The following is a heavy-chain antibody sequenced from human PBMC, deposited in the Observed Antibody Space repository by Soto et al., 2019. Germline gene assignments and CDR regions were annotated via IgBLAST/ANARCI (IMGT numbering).Heavy chain of an antibody. CDR3: ARQMGYNWNDYYYYYYGMDV. D-gene: IGHD1-20*01. V-gene: IGHV4-39*01. Sequence: SETLSLTCTVSGGSISSSSYYWGWIRQPPGKGLEWIGSIYYSGSTYYNPSLKSRVTISVDTSKNLFSLKLSSVTAADTAVYYCARQMGYNWNDYYYYYYGMDVWGQGTTVTVSS. CDR1: GGSISSSSYY. J-gene: IGHJ6*02. CDR2: IYYSGST.